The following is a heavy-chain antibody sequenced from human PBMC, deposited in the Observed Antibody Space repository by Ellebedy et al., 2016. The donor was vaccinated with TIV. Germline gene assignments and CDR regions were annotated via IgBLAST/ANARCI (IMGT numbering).Heavy chain of an antibody. CDR2: MHYSGTT. J-gene: IGHJ2*01. V-gene: IGHV4-59*01. CDR1: GGSISSYS. Sequence: SETLSLXXTVSGGSISSYSWSWNRQPSGKGLEIRHPPVKGLAWIRYMHYSGTTNYNPSLNSRVTISVDTSETQFSLQLRSVTAADTAVYYCARTSVGTGQWPRDFDLWGRGTLVTVSS. D-gene: IGHD4-23*01. CDR3: ARTSVGTGQWPRDFDL.